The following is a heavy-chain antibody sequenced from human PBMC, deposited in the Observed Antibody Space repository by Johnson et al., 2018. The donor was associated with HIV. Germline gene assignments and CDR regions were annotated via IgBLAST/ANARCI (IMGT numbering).Heavy chain of an antibody. V-gene: IGHV3-23*04. Sequence: VQLVESGGGLVQPGGSLRLSCAASGFTFSIYAMIWVRQAPGKGLEWVSAISDSGGGTYSADYVKGRFTISRDNSKNTLYLQLSSLRTEDTAVFYCARGGVVHDAFDMWGQGTMVTVSS. CDR2: ISDSGGGT. D-gene: IGHD2-2*01. CDR1: GFTFSIYA. J-gene: IGHJ3*02. CDR3: ARGGVVHDAFDM.